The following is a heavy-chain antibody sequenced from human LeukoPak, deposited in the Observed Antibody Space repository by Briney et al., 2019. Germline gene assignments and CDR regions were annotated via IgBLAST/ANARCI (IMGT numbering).Heavy chain of an antibody. D-gene: IGHD3-22*01. Sequence: GGSLRLSRAASGFTFGRSWMSWVRQVPGRGLEWLANINQDGSDKTILDSVKGRFTISRDNAKDSLYLQMNSLRAEDTAVYYCARSWSSGYYFDFWGQGTLVTVSS. CDR2: INQDGSDK. V-gene: IGHV3-7*01. CDR1: GFTFGRSW. CDR3: ARSWSSGYYFDF. J-gene: IGHJ4*02.